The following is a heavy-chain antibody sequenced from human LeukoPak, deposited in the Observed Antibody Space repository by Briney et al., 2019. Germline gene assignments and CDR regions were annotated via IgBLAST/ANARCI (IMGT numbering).Heavy chain of an antibody. Sequence: GGSLRLSCAASEFTFSSYAMSWVRQAPRKGLEWVSSISGSGGSTKYADSVKGRFTISRDNSKNTLFLQMNSLRAEDTVVYYCAKTLTDYTTSWYPVGDWGQGTPVTVSS. CDR3: AKTLTDYTTSWYPVGD. CDR2: ISGSGGST. J-gene: IGHJ4*02. CDR1: EFTFSSYA. D-gene: IGHD6-13*01. V-gene: IGHV3-23*01.